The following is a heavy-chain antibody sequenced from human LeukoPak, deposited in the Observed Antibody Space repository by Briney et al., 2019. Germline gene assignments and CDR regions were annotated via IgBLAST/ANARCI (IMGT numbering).Heavy chain of an antibody. V-gene: IGHV4-4*07. J-gene: IGHJ5*02. CDR2: IYTSGST. CDR1: GGSISSYY. CDR3: ARDARFGEFRFDP. D-gene: IGHD3-10*01. Sequence: SETLSLTCTDSGGSISSYYWSWIRQPAGKGLEWIGRIYTSGSTNYNPSLKSRVTMSVDTSKNQFSLKLTSVTAADTAVYYCARDARFGEFRFDPWGQGTLVTVSS.